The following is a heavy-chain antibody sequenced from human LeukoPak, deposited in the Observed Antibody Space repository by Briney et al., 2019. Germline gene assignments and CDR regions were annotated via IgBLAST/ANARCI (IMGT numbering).Heavy chain of an antibody. D-gene: IGHD1-26*01. CDR2: ISAYNGNT. Sequence: ASVKVSCKASGYTFTSYGMSWVRQAPGQGLEWMGWISAYNGNTNYAQKLQGRVTITADKSTSTAYMELSSLRSEDTAVYYCAREEGYSGSYYGSPGKYYFDYWGQGTLVTVSS. J-gene: IGHJ4*02. V-gene: IGHV1-18*01. CDR1: GYTFTSYG. CDR3: AREEGYSGSYYGSPGKYYFDY.